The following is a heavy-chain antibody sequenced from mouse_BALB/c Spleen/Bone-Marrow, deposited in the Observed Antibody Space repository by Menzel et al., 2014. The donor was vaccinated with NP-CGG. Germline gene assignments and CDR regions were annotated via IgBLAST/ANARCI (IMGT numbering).Heavy chain of an antibody. CDR3: ARSPWFAY. CDR2: ISSGSSTI. CDR1: GFTFSSLG. Sequence: EVKLVESGGGLVQPGGSRKLSCAASGFTFSSLGMHWVRQAPEKGLEWVAYISSGSSTIYYADTVKGRFTISRDNPKSTLFLQMTSLRSEDTAMYYCARSPWFAYWGQGTLVTVSA. J-gene: IGHJ3*01. V-gene: IGHV5-17*02.